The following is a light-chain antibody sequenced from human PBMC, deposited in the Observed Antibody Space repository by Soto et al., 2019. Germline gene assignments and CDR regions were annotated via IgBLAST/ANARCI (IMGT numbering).Light chain of an antibody. V-gene: IGKV1-9*01. CDR1: QDISSR. CDR3: QQYYSYPLT. CDR2: AAS. Sequence: IQLTQSPSSLSASVGDRVTITCGASQDISSRLAWFQQKPGKAPNLLVYAASTLQSGVPSRFSGSGSGTDFTLTISSLQAEDLATYYCQQYYSYPLTFGGGTKVDIK. J-gene: IGKJ4*01.